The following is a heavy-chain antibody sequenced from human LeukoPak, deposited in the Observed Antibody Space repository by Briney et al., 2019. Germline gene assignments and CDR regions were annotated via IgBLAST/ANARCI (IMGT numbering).Heavy chain of an antibody. CDR2: IYYSGST. J-gene: IGHJ1*01. CDR1: GGSISSGDYY. D-gene: IGHD3-22*01. CDR3: ARALYYDSSGLPAAYFQH. V-gene: IGHV4-30-4*01. Sequence: SETLSLTCTVSGGSISSGDYYWSWIRQPPGKGLEWIGYIYYSGSTYYNPSLKSRVTISVDTSKNQFSLKLSSVTAADTAVYYCARALYYDSSGLPAAYFQHWGQGTLVTVSS.